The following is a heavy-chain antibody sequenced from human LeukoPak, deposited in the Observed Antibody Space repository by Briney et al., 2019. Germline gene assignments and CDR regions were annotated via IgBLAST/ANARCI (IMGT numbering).Heavy chain of an antibody. CDR3: TKGVSGINHPTDY. Sequence: QPGGSLRLSCAASGFNFDDYAMHWVRQTPGKGLEWVSLISGDGGNTYYVDSVQGRFTISRDNSKNSLFLQMNSLRTEDTALYYCTKGVSGINHPTDYWGQGTLVTVSS. CDR1: GFNFDDYA. D-gene: IGHD3-10*01. J-gene: IGHJ4*02. V-gene: IGHV3-43*02. CDR2: ISGDGGNT.